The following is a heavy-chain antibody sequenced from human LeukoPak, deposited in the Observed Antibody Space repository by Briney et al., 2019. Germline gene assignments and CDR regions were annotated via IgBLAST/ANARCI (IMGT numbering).Heavy chain of an antibody. CDR3: ARGVRSGPYFDY. J-gene: IGHJ4*02. Sequence: SETLSLTCAVYGGSFSGYYWSWIRQPPGKGLEWIGEINHSGSTNYNPSLKSRATISVDTSKNQFSLKLSSVTAADTAVYYCARGVRSGPYFDYWGQGTLVTVSS. CDR2: INHSGST. CDR1: GGSFSGYY. D-gene: IGHD6-19*01. V-gene: IGHV4-34*01.